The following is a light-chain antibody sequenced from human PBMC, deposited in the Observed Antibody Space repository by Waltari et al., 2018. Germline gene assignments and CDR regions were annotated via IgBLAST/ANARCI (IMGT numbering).Light chain of an antibody. CDR1: QNFLYSSNNKNY. Sequence: DTVMTQSPNSLAVSLGERATINCKSSQNFLYSSNNKNYLTWYQQKQGQPPKLLLYWSSNRATGVPDRFSGSGSGTDFTLTNSRLGTEDFAVYYCQQYYTIPITFGQGTRLEIK. J-gene: IGKJ5*01. CDR2: WSS. V-gene: IGKV4-1*01. CDR3: QQYYTIPIT.